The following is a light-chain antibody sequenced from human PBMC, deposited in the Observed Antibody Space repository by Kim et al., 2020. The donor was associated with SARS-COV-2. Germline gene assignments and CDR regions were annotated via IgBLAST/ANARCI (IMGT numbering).Light chain of an antibody. V-gene: IGKV3-15*01. CDR3: QQYNNWPLT. Sequence: EVVMTQSPATLSVSPGERATLSCRASQSVSSNLGWYQQKPGQAPRLLIYGASTRATGIPARFSGSGSGTEFTLTISSLQSEDLAVYYCQQYNNWPLTFGQGTKLEI. CDR2: GAS. CDR1: QSVSSN. J-gene: IGKJ2*01.